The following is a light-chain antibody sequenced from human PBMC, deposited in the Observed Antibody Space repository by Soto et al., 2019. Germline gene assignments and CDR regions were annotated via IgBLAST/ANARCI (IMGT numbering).Light chain of an antibody. V-gene: IGKV4-1*01. J-gene: IGKJ3*01. CDR1: QSVLYSSNNKNY. Sequence: DIVMTQSPDSLAVSLGERATINCKSSQSVLYSSNNKNYLAWYQQKPGQPPKLLIYWASTRESGVPDRFSGIGSVTDFTLTISSLQAEDVAVYYCQQYYSTPRTFGPGTKVDIK. CDR2: WAS. CDR3: QQYYSTPRT.